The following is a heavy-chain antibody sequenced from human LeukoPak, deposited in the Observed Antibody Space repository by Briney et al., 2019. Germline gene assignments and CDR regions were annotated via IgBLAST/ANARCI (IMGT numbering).Heavy chain of an antibody. CDR2: IRYDGSNK. Sequence: GGSLRLSCAASGFTFSSYGMHWVRQAPGKGLEWVAFIRYDGSNKYYADSVKGLFTISRDNSKNTLYLQMNSLRAEDTAVYYCAKEGVVVVAYDAFDIWGEGTMVTVSS. CDR1: GFTFSSYG. D-gene: IGHD3-22*01. CDR3: AKEGVVVVAYDAFDI. J-gene: IGHJ3*02. V-gene: IGHV3-30*02.